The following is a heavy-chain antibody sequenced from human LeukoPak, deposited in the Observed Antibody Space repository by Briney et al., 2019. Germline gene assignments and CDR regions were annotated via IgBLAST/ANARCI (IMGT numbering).Heavy chain of an antibody. Sequence: PSETLSLTCTVSGGSISTFYWNWIRQAPGKGLEWIGYISVGGANNYNPSLKSRVSISVDTSKNQFSLRLSSVTAADTALYFDIWGGGTMVTVSS. V-gene: IGHV4-59*01. J-gene: IGHJ3*02. CDR2: ISVGGAN. CDR1: GGSISTFY. CDR3: I.